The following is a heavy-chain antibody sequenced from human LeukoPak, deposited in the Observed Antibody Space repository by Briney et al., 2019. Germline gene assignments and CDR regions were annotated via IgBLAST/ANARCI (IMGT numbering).Heavy chain of an antibody. Sequence: SQTLSLTCAISGDSFSSNSAAWTWIWQSPSRGLEWLGRTYYRSKLYNDYAVSVKSRITINPDTSKNQFSLQLNSVTPEDTAVYYCARGRPAAPWDPWGQGTLVTVSS. D-gene: IGHD2-2*01. CDR1: GDSFSSNSAA. CDR3: ARGRPAAPWDP. J-gene: IGHJ5*02. CDR2: TYYRSKLYN. V-gene: IGHV6-1*01.